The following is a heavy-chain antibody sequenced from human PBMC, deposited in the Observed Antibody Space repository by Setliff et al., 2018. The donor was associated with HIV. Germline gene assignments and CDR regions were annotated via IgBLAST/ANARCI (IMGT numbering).Heavy chain of an antibody. Sequence: PSETLSLTCTVSGASIRSQYWSWIRKPPGKGLEWIGYISYSGGTNYNPSLESRVAMSVDTSKQQFSLEVSSVTAADTAVYYCAGTRGYSYGTLAGFDYWGRGSLVTVSS. D-gene: IGHD5-18*01. J-gene: IGHJ4*01. CDR2: ISYSGGT. V-gene: IGHV4-59*11. CDR1: GASIRSQY. CDR3: AGTRGYSYGTLAGFDY.